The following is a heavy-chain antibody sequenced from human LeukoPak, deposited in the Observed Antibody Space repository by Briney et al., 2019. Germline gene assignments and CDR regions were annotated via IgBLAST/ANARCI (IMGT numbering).Heavy chain of an antibody. V-gene: IGHV4-34*01. CDR2: INHSGST. D-gene: IGHD3-10*01. CDR3: ARDRLLWFGELLRNYFDY. Sequence: SETLSLTCAVYGGSFSGYYWSWIRQPPGKGLEWIGEINHSGSTNYNPSLKSRVTISVDTSKNQFSLKLSSVTAADTAVYYCARDRLLWFGELLRNYFDYWGQGTPVTVSS. CDR1: GGSFSGYY. J-gene: IGHJ4*02.